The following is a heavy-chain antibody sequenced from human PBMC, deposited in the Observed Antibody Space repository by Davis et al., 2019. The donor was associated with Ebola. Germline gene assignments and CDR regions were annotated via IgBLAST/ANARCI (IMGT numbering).Heavy chain of an antibody. D-gene: IGHD3-22*01. CDR1: GGAIGSSAYF. CDR2: FLYGGTT. Sequence: PSETLSLTCSVSGGAIGSSAYFWGWIRQSPGKGLEYIGIFLYGGTTHSSPSLKSRVTMSIDTSQNQFSLELTSVTAADTATYYCPRGFSMKAVAQNGYMDVWGKGTTVTVSS. CDR3: PRGFSMKAVAQNGYMDV. V-gene: IGHV4-39*07. J-gene: IGHJ6*03.